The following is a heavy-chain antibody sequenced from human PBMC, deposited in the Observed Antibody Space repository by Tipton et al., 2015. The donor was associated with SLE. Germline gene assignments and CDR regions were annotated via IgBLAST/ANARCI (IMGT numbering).Heavy chain of an antibody. CDR3: AGTSSSRWYVIDY. J-gene: IGHJ4*02. CDR1: GDSISSHY. Sequence: TLSLTCTVSGDSISSHYWSWIRQPPGKGLEYIGYIYYTESTNYNPPPKSRVTISVDTSKNQFSLRLSSVTASDMAEYYCAGTSSSRWYVIDYWGQGTLVTVSS. CDR2: IYYTEST. D-gene: IGHD6-19*01. V-gene: IGHV4-59*08.